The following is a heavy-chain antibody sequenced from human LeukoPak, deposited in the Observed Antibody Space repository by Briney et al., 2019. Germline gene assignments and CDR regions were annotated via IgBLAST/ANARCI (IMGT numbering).Heavy chain of an antibody. D-gene: IGHD6-13*01. CDR3: VRSWYYYYYGTDI. V-gene: IGHV3-64D*06. CDR2: ISSNRGST. CDR1: GFTFSSYA. Sequence: PGGSLRLSCSASGFTFSSYAMHWVRQAPGKGLEYVSAISSNRGSTYYADSVKGRFTISRDNSKNTLYLQMSSLRAEDTAVYYCVRSWYYYYYGTDIWGKGTTVTVSS. J-gene: IGHJ6*04.